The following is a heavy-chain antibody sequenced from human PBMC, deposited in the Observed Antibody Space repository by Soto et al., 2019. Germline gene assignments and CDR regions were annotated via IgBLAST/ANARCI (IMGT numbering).Heavy chain of an antibody. CDR1: GYTFTSYD. J-gene: IGHJ5*02. CDR3: ARANSAGVQGGWFDP. D-gene: IGHD2-15*01. Sequence: QVQLVQSGAEVKKPGASVKVSCKASGYTFTSYDINWVRQATGQGLERMGWMNPSSGNTGYEQKLQGRVTMTRNTSNSTAYMERSSLRSEDTAVYYCARANSAGVQGGWFDPWGQGTLVTVSS. CDR2: MNPSSGNT. V-gene: IGHV1-8*01.